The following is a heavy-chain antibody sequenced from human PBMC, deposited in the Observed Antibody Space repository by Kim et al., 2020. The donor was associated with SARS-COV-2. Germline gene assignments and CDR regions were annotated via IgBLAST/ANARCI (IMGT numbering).Heavy chain of an antibody. CDR2: ISGGAVNK. V-gene: IGHV3-23*01. J-gene: IGHJ6*02. CDR3: AKMVIMDGYNYFYYYAMDV. CDR1: GFTFDTYA. Sequence: GGSLRLSCVASGFTFDTYAMSWVRQAPGKGLEWVSVISGGAVNKFYADSVRGRFTISRDNSKNTLYLQMNSLRDEDTALYYCAKMVIMDGYNYFYYYAMDVWGQDTTDRVSS. D-gene: IGHD2-21*01.